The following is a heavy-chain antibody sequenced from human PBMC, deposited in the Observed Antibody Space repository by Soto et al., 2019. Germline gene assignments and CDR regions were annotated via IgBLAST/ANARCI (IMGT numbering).Heavy chain of an antibody. J-gene: IGHJ4*02. Sequence: GGSLRLSCAASGFTFSSYAMSWVRQAPGKGLEWVSAISGSGGSTYYADSVKGRFTISRDNSKNTLYLQMNSLRAEDTAVYYCAKSLGTTGTGEAVDYWVQGTLVTVSS. CDR2: ISGSGGST. CDR1: GFTFSSYA. CDR3: AKSLGTTGTGEAVDY. D-gene: IGHD1-1*01. V-gene: IGHV3-23*01.